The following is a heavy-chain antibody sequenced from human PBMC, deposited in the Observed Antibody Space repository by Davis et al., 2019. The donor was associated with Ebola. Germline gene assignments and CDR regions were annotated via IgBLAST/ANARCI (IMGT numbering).Heavy chain of an antibody. CDR3: ARAGFGSTWFDC. V-gene: IGHV3-13*01. CDR1: GFTFRSYD. J-gene: IGHJ5*01. CDR2: IGAAGDT. D-gene: IGHD6-13*01. Sequence: PGGSLRLSCAASGFTFRSYDMHWVRQATGKGLERVSAIGAAGDTYYPVSVKGRFTITREKAKNPLYLQMNSVRAEETAVYYGARAGFGSTWFDCWGQGILVTVSS.